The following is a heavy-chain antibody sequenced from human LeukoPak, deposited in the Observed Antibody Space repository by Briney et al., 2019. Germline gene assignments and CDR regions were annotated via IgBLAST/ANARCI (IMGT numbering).Heavy chain of an antibody. Sequence: SETLSLTCGVYGGSFSHVYWNWIRQPPGKELEWIGEINERGNTNYNPSLRSRASISVDTSKNQFSLRLSSVTAADTAVYYCARLRVTSYYFDYWGQGTLVTVSS. CDR3: ARLRVTSYYFDY. J-gene: IGHJ4*02. D-gene: IGHD2-21*02. CDR2: INERGNT. CDR1: GGSFSHVY. V-gene: IGHV4-34*01.